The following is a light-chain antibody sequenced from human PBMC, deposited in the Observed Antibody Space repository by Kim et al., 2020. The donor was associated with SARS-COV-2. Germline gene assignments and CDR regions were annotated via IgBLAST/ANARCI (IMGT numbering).Light chain of an antibody. CDR2: DAS. Sequence: DIQMTQSPSSLSASVGDGVTITCRASQGISNHLAWYQQKPGKVPQVLIYDASALQSGVPSRFSGSRSGTDFTLTISSLQPEDVATYYGQKYDSAPWTFGQGTKVDIK. CDR1: QGISNH. J-gene: IGKJ1*01. CDR3: QKYDSAPWT. V-gene: IGKV1-27*01.